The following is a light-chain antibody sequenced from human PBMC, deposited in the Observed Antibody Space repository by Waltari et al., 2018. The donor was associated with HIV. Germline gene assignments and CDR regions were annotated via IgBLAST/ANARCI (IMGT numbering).Light chain of an antibody. CDR2: ANS. Sequence: QSVLTQAPSVSGAPGQRVTIPCTGSSSNTGANFYVHWYQLLPGSSPKLLIFANSNRPSGVPDRFSGSKSGTSASLAITGLHPEDEAEYYCQSFDRSLNAYVFGTGTTVIVL. J-gene: IGLJ1*01. CDR1: SSNTGANFY. CDR3: QSFDRSLNAYV. V-gene: IGLV1-40*01.